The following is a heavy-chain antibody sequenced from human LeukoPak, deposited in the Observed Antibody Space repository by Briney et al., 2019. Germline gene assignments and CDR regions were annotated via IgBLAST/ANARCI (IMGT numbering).Heavy chain of an antibody. J-gene: IGHJ6*02. CDR3: ARRRIAAAGRYHYYGMDV. CDR1: GGSFSGYY. V-gene: IGHV4-34*01. Sequence: PSETLSLTCAVYGGSFSGYYWSWIRQPPGKGLEWIGEINHSGSTNYNPSLKSRVTISVDTSKNQFSLKLSSATAADTAVYYCARRRIAAAGRYHYYGMDVWGQGTTVTVSS. CDR2: INHSGST. D-gene: IGHD6-13*01.